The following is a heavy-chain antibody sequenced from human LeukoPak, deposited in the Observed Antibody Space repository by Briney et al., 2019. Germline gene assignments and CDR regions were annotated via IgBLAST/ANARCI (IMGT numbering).Heavy chain of an antibody. D-gene: IGHD3-22*01. CDR2: INPNSGGT. CDR1: GYTFTGYY. CDR3: AREGRYYYDSNNWFDP. J-gene: IGHJ5*02. V-gene: IGHV1-2*06. Sequence: ASVKVSCKASGYTFTGYYMHWVRQAPGQGLEWMGRINPNSGGTNYAQKFQGRVTMTRDTSISTAYMELSSLRSEDTAVYYCAREGRYYYDSNNWFDPWGQGTLVTVSS.